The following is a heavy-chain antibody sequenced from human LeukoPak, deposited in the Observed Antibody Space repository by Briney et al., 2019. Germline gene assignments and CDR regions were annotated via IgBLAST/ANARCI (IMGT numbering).Heavy chain of an antibody. CDR3: ARGDVLLWFGELFWFDP. J-gene: IGHJ5*02. CDR1: GYTFTSYD. Sequence: ASVKVSCKASGYTFTSYDINWVRQAPGQGLEWMGWMNPNSGNTGYAQKFQGRVTMTRNTSISTAYMELSSLRSEDTAVYYCARGDVLLWFGELFWFDPWGQGTLVTVSS. D-gene: IGHD3-10*01. V-gene: IGHV1-8*01. CDR2: MNPNSGNT.